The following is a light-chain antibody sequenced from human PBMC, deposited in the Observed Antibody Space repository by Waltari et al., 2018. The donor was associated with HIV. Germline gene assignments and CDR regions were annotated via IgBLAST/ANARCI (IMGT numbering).Light chain of an antibody. CDR2: GAS. V-gene: IGKV1D-16*01. CDR3: QQYYTFPRT. J-gene: IGKJ1*01. Sequence: DIQITQSPPSHSASVGQRVTITCRASQTVRSSLAWYQQRPGKAPKSLVYGASKLQTEVPSRFSAGGSGTNFSLTISSLKPEDFATYICQQYYTFPRTFGRGTRVDMK. CDR1: QTVRSS.